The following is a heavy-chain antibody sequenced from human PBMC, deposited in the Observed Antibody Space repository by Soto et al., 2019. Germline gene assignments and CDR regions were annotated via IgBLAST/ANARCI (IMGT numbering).Heavy chain of an antibody. CDR1: GVGGIFSSYA. CDR2: IIPIFGTA. Sequence: SVKVSCKASGVGGIFSSYAISWLRQAPGQGLEWMGGIIPIFGTANYAQKFQGRVTITADGSTSTAYMELSSLRSEDTAVYYCARHDCISSSCYYYYYYGMDVWG. V-gene: IGHV1-69*13. J-gene: IGHJ6*02. D-gene: IGHD2-2*01. CDR3: ARHDCISSSCYYYYYYGMDV.